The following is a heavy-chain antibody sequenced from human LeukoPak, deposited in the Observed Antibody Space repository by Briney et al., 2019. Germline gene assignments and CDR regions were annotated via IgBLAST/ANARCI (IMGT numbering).Heavy chain of an antibody. D-gene: IGHD2-8*01. CDR2: IIPIFGTA. Sequence: SVKVSCKASGGTFSSYAISWVRQAPGQGLEWMGGIIPIFGTANYAQKFQGRVTITTDESTSTAYMELSSLRSEDTAVYYCARLHAPPRGDAFDIWGRGTMVTVSS. V-gene: IGHV1-69*05. CDR3: ARLHAPPRGDAFDI. J-gene: IGHJ3*02. CDR1: GGTFSSYA.